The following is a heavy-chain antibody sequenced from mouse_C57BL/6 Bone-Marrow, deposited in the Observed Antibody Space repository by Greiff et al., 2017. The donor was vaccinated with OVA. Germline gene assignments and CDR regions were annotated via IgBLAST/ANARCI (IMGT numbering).Heavy chain of an antibody. Sequence: VQLQQSGPVLVQPGASVKMSCIASGYTFTDYYMNWVHQTPGKSLEWIGVISPYNGGSSSNHKFTGKATFTVDKSSSTAYMELNSLTSEDSAVYYCARDVFYYAVDYWGQGTSVTVSS. CDR2: ISPYNGGS. CDR1: GYTFTDYY. V-gene: IGHV1-19*01. J-gene: IGHJ4*01. CDR3: ARDVFYYAVDY.